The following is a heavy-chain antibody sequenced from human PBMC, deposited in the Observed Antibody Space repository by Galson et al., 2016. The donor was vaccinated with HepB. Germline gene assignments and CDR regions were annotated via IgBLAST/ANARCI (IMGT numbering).Heavy chain of an antibody. CDR1: GGSISSLTW. Sequence: TLSLTCDVSGGSISSLTWWSWVRQAPGKGLEWLGEIYHRGSPTYNPSLSRRVTISIDNSKSPVSLTLNSVTASDTAVYYYARDTSMVIGTSSDIRYCAMDIWGQGTTVTVSS. CDR2: IYHRGSP. CDR3: ARDTSMVIGTSSDIRYCAMDI. D-gene: IGHD3-10*01. V-gene: IGHV4/OR15-8*01. J-gene: IGHJ6*02.